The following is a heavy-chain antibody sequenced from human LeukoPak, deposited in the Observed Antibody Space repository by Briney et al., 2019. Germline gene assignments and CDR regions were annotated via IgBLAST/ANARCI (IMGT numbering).Heavy chain of an antibody. J-gene: IGHJ4*02. D-gene: IGHD2-2*01. CDR3: AKLKIPYCSSTTCRDY. Sequence: PSETLSLTCTVSGGSIRSSYYYWGWIRQPPGKGLEWIGSIYDSGSTYYNPSLKSRVTVSVDTSKNQFSLKLSSATAADTAVYYCAKLKIPYCSSTTCRDYWGQGTLVTVSS. CDR1: GGSIRSSYYY. CDR2: IYDSGST. V-gene: IGHV4-39*01.